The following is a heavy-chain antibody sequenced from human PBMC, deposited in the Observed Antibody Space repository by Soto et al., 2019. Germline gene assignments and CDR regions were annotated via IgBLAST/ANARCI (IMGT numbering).Heavy chain of an antibody. J-gene: IGHJ4*02. CDR2: VYYRGRS. V-gene: IGHV4-39*01. D-gene: IGHD2-8*01. CDR1: GGSVSNYNYY. CDR3: VSQRTSVLTQAYFDY. Sequence: SETLSLTCTVSGGSVSNYNYYWGRLRPCPGKGLEWIGSVYYRGRSYSKSSVRSRVTISVDTSKNQFSLNLNSVTASDTAVYYCVSQRTSVLTQAYFDYWGPGALVTVSS.